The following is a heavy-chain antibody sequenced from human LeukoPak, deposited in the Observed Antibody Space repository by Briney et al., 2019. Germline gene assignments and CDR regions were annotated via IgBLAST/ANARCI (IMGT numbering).Heavy chain of an antibody. Sequence: PGESLSLSCAASGFTFSTYVMHWVRQAPGKGLEWVAVVLYDGGNKYYADSVKGRFTLSRDISKNTLYLQMNSLRAEDTAVYYCVRDALWGQGTLVTVSS. CDR3: VRDAL. CDR2: VLYDGGNK. V-gene: IGHV3-30*03. D-gene: IGHD3-3*02. CDR1: GFTFSTYV. J-gene: IGHJ4*02.